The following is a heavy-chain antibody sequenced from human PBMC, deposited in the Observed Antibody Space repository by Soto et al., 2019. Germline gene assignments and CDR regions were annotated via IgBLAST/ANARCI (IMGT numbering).Heavy chain of an antibody. V-gene: IGHV4-34*01. Sequence: PPEKLALTCAVYGGSFSAYYWSWIRQPLGKGLEWIGEISHSGGTSYNPSLKSRVTISVDTSKSQFSLKLTSVTAADRAVYYCARCSVDTVASSGFYEYWGQGPTVTVS. CDR2: ISHSGGT. CDR3: ARCSVDTVASSGFYEY. D-gene: IGHD3-22*01. J-gene: IGHJ4*02. CDR1: GGSFSAYY.